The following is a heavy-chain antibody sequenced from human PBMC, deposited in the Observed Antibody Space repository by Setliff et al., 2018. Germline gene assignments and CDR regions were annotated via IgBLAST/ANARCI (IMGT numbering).Heavy chain of an antibody. J-gene: IGHJ3*02. Sequence: PGGSLRLSCAASGFSFDDYAMHWVRQAPGKGLEWVSGITWSSDNTDYADSVRGRFTISRDNAKNSLYLQMNSLRPEDTALYFCASRSSNWAFDIWGLGTMVTVSS. D-gene: IGHD6-13*01. V-gene: IGHV3-9*01. CDR1: GFSFDDYA. CDR3: ASRSSNWAFDI. CDR2: ITWSSDNT.